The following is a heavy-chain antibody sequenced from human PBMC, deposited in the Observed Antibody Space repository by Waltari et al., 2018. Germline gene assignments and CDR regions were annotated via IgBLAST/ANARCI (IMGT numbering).Heavy chain of an antibody. D-gene: IGHD3-10*01. Sequence: QVQLQESGPGLVKPSETLSLTCTVSGGSISSYYWSWIRQPPGKGLEWIGYIYYSGSTNYNPSLKSRVTISVDTSKNQFSLKLSSVTAADTAVYYCARVGKLLWFGSDYWGQGTLVTVSS. CDR2: IYYSGST. J-gene: IGHJ4*02. V-gene: IGHV4-59*12. CDR3: ARVGKLLWFGSDY. CDR1: GGSISSYY.